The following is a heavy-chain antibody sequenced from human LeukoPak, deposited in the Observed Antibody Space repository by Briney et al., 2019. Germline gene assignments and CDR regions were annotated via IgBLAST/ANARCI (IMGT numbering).Heavy chain of an antibody. J-gene: IGHJ4*02. Sequence: HPGGSLRLSCAASGFTFGNYAMSWVRQAPGKGLEWVSAISGSGGSTYYADSVKGRFTISRDNSKNTLYLQMNSLRAEDTAVYYCARDGFLGPVTAYLDYWGQGTPVTVSS. CDR3: ARDGFLGPVTAYLDY. CDR2: ISGSGGST. CDR1: GFTFGNYA. D-gene: IGHD2-21*02. V-gene: IGHV3-23*01.